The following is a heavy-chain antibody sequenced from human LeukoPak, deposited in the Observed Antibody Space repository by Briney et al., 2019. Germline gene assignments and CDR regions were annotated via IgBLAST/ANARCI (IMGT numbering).Heavy chain of an antibody. D-gene: IGHD5-12*01. CDR1: GFTFSSYD. CDR3: ARAVHSGYGFYGMDV. V-gene: IGHV3-13*01. J-gene: IGHJ6*02. CDR2: IGTAGDT. Sequence: GGSLRLSCAASGFTFSSYDMHWVRQATGKGLEWVSAIGTAGDTYYPGSVKGRFTISRENAKNSLYLQMNSLRAGDTAVYYCARAVHSGYGFYGMDVWGQGTTVTVSS.